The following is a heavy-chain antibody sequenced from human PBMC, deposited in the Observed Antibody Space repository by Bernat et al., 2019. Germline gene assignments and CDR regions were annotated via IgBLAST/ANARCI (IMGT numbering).Heavy chain of an antibody. Sequence: QVQLVESGGGVVQPGRSLRLSCAASGFTFSSYGMHWVRQAPGKGLEWVAVISYDGSNKYYADSVKGRFTISRDNSKNTLYLQMNSLRAEDTAVYYCARGPSSSWYDLDRTGGEYFQHWGQGTLVTVSS. CDR1: GFTFSSYG. J-gene: IGHJ1*01. CDR3: ARGPSSSWYDLDRTGGEYFQH. CDR2: ISYDGSNK. D-gene: IGHD6-13*01. V-gene: IGHV3-30*19.